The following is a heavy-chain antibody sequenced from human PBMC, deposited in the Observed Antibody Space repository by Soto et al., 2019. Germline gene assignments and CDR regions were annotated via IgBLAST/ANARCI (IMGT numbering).Heavy chain of an antibody. J-gene: IGHJ5*02. CDR1: GFSLSNAGLG. CDR3: AAPYSSSLYWFDP. D-gene: IGHD6-13*01. CDR2: IFSNDEK. V-gene: IGHV2-26*01. Sequence: QVTVKESGPVLVKPTATLTLTCTAFGFSLSNAGLGVSWIRQTPGKALEWLAHIFSNDEKAYITSLKSRLTSSKDTSKGQVVLSMTNIEQVVTPTYECAAPYSSSLYWFDPWGQGTLVTVS.